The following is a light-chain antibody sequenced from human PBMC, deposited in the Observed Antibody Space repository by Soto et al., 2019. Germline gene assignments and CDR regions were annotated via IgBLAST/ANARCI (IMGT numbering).Light chain of an antibody. Sequence: DIQMTQSPSAMSESVGDRVTITCRASQDISNYLAWFQQKPGKVPERLIYAASSLPSGVPSRFAGSGSGTEFTLTISGLQPEDFATYYCLQHNSYPYTFGQGTKLEIK. V-gene: IGKV1-17*03. CDR3: LQHNSYPYT. CDR1: QDISNY. CDR2: AAS. J-gene: IGKJ2*01.